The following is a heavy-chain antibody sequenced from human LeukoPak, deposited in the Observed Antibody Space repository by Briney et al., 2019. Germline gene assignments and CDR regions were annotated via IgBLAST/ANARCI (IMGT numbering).Heavy chain of an antibody. D-gene: IGHD3/OR15-3a*01. V-gene: IGHV1-69*04. J-gene: IGHJ4*02. Sequence: SVKVSCKTSGGTFSRYALSWVRQAPGQGLEWMGRIIPILVMANYADKFQGRVTISADKSTSTGYMELRSLRSEDTAVYYCARGRGSRTGSNGDYFYDWGQGTLVSVSS. CDR2: IIPILVMA. CDR3: ARGRGSRTGSNGDYFYD. CDR1: GGTFSRYA.